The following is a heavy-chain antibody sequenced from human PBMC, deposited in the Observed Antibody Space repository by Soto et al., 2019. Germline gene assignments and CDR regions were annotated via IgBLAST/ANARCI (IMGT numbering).Heavy chain of an antibody. Sequence: EVQLVESGGGLVKPGGSLRLSCAASGFTFSSYDMNWVRQAPGKGLEYVLSITTSGSYIYYGDSVRGRFTISRDNATNAPYLQLDGLRAEDTALYYCVRSATAPMLTHNWVDPWGQGTLVTVSP. V-gene: IGHV3-21*01. J-gene: IGHJ5*02. CDR3: VRSATAPMLTHNWVDP. CDR1: GFTFSSYD. CDR2: ITTSGSYI. D-gene: IGHD2-8*01.